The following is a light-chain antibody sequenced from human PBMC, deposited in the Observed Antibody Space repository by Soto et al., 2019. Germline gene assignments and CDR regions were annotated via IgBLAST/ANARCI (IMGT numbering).Light chain of an antibody. V-gene: IGKV1-12*01. CDR1: QGISSW. Sequence: DIQMTQSPSSVSASVGDRVTVSCRASQGISSWLAWYQQTPGKAPNYLIYTVSSLQTGVPSRFSGSGSGTDFTLTITSLQPEDFGSYFCQQANSFRAITSGQGTRLEIK. CDR2: TVS. J-gene: IGKJ5*01. CDR3: QQANSFRAIT.